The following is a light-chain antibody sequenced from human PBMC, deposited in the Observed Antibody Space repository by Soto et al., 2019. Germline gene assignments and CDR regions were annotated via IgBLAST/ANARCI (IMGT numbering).Light chain of an antibody. Sequence: QSVLAQPASVSGSPGQSITISCTGTSSDVGSYNLVSWYQQHPGKAPKLMIYEVNKRPSGVSSRFSGSKSGNTASLTISGLPAVDEADYYCCSYAGDSTYLFETGTKVTVL. CDR2: EVN. J-gene: IGLJ1*01. CDR3: CSYAGDSTYL. V-gene: IGLV2-23*02. CDR1: SSDVGSYNL.